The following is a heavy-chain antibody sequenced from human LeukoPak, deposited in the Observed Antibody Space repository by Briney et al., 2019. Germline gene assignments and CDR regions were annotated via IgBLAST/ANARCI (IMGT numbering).Heavy chain of an antibody. D-gene: IGHD3-9*01. CDR2: ISGSGADT. J-gene: IGHJ4*02. Sequence: PGGSLRLSCAGSGFTFSSYAMSWVRQAPGRGLEWVSAISGSGADTYYADSVKGRFTISRDNSKNTLYLQMNSLRAEDTAVYYCANHKKREIVRYFDWLFDYWGQGTLVTVSS. V-gene: IGHV3-23*01. CDR3: ANHKKREIVRYFDWLFDY. CDR1: GFTFSSYA.